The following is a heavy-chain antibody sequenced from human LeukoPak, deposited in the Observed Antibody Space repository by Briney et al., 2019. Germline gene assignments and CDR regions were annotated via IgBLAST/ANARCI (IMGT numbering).Heavy chain of an antibody. CDR3: AKEKPNPYSSSWYVIDAFDI. Sequence: GGSLRLSCAASGFTFSSYGMHWVRQAPGKGLECVAVIWYDGSNKYYADSVKGRFTISRDNSKNTLYLQMNSLRAEDTAVYYCAKEKPNPYSSSWYVIDAFDIWGQGTMVTVSS. CDR1: GFTFSSYG. J-gene: IGHJ3*02. V-gene: IGHV3-33*06. D-gene: IGHD6-13*01. CDR2: IWYDGSNK.